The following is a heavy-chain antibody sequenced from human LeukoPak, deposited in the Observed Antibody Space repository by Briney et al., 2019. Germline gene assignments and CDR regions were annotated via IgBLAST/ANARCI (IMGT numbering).Heavy chain of an antibody. CDR3: ARVHYCSGGSCPDAFDI. V-gene: IGHV4-59*01. Sequence: SETLSLTCTVSGVSISSYYWSWIRQPPGKGLEWIGYIYYSGSTNYNPSLKSRVTISVDTSKNQFFLKLSSVTAADTAVYYCARVHYCSGGSCPDAFDIWGQGTMVTVSS. CDR1: GVSISSYY. J-gene: IGHJ3*02. CDR2: IYYSGST. D-gene: IGHD2-15*01.